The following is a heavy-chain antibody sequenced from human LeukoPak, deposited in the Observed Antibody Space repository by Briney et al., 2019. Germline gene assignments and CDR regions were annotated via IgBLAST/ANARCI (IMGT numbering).Heavy chain of an antibody. CDR3: ARERVYGDYVHWFDP. D-gene: IGHD4-17*01. CDR1: GGSISSSTFY. CDR2: INHSGST. J-gene: IGHJ5*02. V-gene: IGHV4-39*07. Sequence: PSETLSLTCTVSGGSISSSTFYWGWIRQPPGKGLEWIGEINHSGSTNYNPSLKSRVTISVDTSKNQFSLKLSSVTAADTAVYYCARERVYGDYVHWFDPWGQGTLVTVSS.